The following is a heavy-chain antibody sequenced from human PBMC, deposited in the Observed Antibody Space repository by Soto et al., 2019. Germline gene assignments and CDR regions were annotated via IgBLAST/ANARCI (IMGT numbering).Heavy chain of an antibody. D-gene: IGHD3-16*01. CDR1: GFTFSTNG. Sequence: QVQLVESGGGVVQPGRSLSLSCAASGFTFSTNGMHWVRQAPGKVLEWVAIISYDGSNKYYADSVKGRLTISRDNSKNTLYLQMNSLRAEDTAVYYCAKDRVVSGLGEIYYWGQGTLVTVSS. CDR3: AKDRVVSGLGEIYY. V-gene: IGHV3-30*18. J-gene: IGHJ4*02. CDR2: ISYDGSNK.